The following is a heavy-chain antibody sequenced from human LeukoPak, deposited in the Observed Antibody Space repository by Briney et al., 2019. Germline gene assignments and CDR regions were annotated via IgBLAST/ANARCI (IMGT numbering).Heavy chain of an antibody. CDR1: GFTFSSYS. V-gene: IGHV3-21*04. J-gene: IGHJ3*02. CDR3: AKDPNGDYIGTFDI. CDR2: ISSSNTYI. D-gene: IGHD4-17*01. Sequence: GGSLRLSCAASGFTFSSYSLSWVRQAPGKGLEWVSFISSSNTYIYYADSVKGRFTISRDNGKNSLYLQMNSLRAEDTAVYYCAKDPNGDYIGTFDIWGQGTMVTVSS.